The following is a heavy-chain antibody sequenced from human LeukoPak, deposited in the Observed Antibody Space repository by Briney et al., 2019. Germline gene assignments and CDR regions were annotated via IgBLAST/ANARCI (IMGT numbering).Heavy chain of an antibody. CDR3: ARDGVRFLELLI. D-gene: IGHD3-3*01. J-gene: IGHJ3*02. CDR2: IYYSGST. V-gene: IGHV4-59*01. CDR1: GGSISSYY. Sequence: SETLSLTCTVSGGSISSYYWSWIRHPPGKGLEWMGYIYYSGSTNYNPSLKSRVTISVDTSKNQFSLKLSSVTAADTAVYYCARDGVRFLELLIWGQGTMVTVSS.